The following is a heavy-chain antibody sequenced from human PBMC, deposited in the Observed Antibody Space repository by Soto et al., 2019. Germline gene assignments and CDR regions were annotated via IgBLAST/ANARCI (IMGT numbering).Heavy chain of an antibody. V-gene: IGHV4-61*01. CDR2: IYYSGST. D-gene: IGHD6-6*01. Sequence: PSETLSLTCTVSGGSVSSGSYYWSWIRQPPGKGLECSGYIYYSGSTDNNPSINSRVTITVDTYKNQFSLKLSAVTASDTAVYFCARDYSSSSSFDYWGQGTLVTVSS. CDR1: GGSVSSGSYY. J-gene: IGHJ4*02. CDR3: ARDYSSSSSFDY.